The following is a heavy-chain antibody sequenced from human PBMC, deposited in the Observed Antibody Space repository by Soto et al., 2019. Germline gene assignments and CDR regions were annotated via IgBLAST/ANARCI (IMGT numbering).Heavy chain of an antibody. CDR1: GYNFATYW. Sequence: GESLKISCKGSGYNFATYWIGWVRQMRGKGLEWMGIIYPHDSDTRYSPSFQGQVTISADKSISTAYLQWSSLKASDTAIYYCARRLDNTLDFWGQGTLVTVSS. D-gene: IGHD1-20*01. J-gene: IGHJ4*02. CDR2: IYPHDSDT. V-gene: IGHV5-51*01. CDR3: ARRLDNTLDF.